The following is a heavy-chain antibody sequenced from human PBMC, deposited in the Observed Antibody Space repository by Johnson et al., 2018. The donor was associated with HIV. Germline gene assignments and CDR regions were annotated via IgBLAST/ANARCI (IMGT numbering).Heavy chain of an antibody. CDR2: IWYDGSNK. V-gene: IGHV3-33*08. J-gene: IGHJ3*02. CDR1: GFTFSDYY. Sequence: VQLVESGGGLVKPGGSLRLSCAASGFTFSDYYMSWVRQAPGKGLEWVAVIWYDGSNKYYADSVKGRFTISRDNSKNTLHLQMNSLRAEDTAVYYCASLGGSYSLDIWGQGTMVTVSS. D-gene: IGHD1-26*01. CDR3: ASLGGSYSLDI.